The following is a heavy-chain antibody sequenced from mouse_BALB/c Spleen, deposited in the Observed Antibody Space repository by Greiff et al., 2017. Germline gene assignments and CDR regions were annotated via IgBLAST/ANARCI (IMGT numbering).Heavy chain of an antibody. D-gene: IGHD1-1*01. CDR2: IDPETGGT. V-gene: IGHV1-15*01. CDR1: GYTFTDYE. CDR3: TKRDYYGSSYDDY. Sequence: VQLQESGAELVRPGASVTLSCKASGYTFTDYEMHWVKQTPVHGLEWIGAIDPETGGTAYNQKFKGKATLTADKSSSTAYMELRSLTSEDSAVYYCTKRDYYGSSYDDYWGQGTTLTVSS. J-gene: IGHJ2*01.